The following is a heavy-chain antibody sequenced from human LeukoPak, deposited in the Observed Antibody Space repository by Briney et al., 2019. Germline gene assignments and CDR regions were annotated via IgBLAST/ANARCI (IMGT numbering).Heavy chain of an antibody. CDR3: AKGDSGYDLYHFDH. V-gene: IGHV3-23*01. Sequence: GGSLRLSCAASGFTFSNYAMSWVRQAPGKGLEWVSAISGSGDSTYYADSVKGRFTISRDNSKNTLYLQINSLRAEDTAVYYCAKGDSGYDLYHFDHWGQGTLVTVSS. J-gene: IGHJ4*02. D-gene: IGHD5-12*01. CDR1: GFTFSNYA. CDR2: ISGSGDST.